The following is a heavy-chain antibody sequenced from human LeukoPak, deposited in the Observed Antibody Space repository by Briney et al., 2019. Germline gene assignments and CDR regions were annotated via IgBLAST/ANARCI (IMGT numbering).Heavy chain of an antibody. D-gene: IGHD2-15*01. Sequence: GGSLRLSCAASGFTVSSNYMTWVRQAPGKGLEWVSVIYSGGSTYYADSVKGRFTISRDNSKNTLYLQMNSLRAEDTAVYYCAKSLGYCSGGSCSSRLDYWGQGTLVTVSS. CDR1: GFTVSSNY. CDR2: IYSGGST. CDR3: AKSLGYCSGGSCSSRLDY. J-gene: IGHJ4*02. V-gene: IGHV3-66*01.